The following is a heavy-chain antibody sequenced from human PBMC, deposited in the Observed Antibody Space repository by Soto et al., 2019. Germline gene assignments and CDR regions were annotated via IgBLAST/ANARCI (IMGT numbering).Heavy chain of an antibody. J-gene: IGHJ6*02. D-gene: IGHD3-10*01. Sequence: SVKVSCKASGGTFGSYSITWVRQAPGQRLEWMGEIIPLLRTVNYAQKFQDRVTITGDRSTSTVYMALSSLRSDDTAVYYCARGPVDLFGCMDVWGQGTTVTVSS. V-gene: IGHV1-69*08. CDR2: IIPLLRTV. CDR1: GGTFGSYS. CDR3: ARGPVDLFGCMDV.